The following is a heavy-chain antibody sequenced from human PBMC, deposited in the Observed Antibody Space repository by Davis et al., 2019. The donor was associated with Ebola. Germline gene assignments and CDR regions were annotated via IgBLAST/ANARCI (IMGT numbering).Heavy chain of an antibody. D-gene: IGHD6-13*01. Sequence: GESLKIPCAASGFTFSSYSMNWVRQAPGKGLEWVSCISSSSSYIYYADSVKGRFTLSRDNAKNSVYLQMNSLRAEDTAVYYCAREREQQLVHYYYGLDVWGLGTTVTVSS. CDR3: AREREQQLVHYYYGLDV. CDR2: ISSSSSYI. J-gene: IGHJ6*02. CDR1: GFTFSSYS. V-gene: IGHV3-21*06.